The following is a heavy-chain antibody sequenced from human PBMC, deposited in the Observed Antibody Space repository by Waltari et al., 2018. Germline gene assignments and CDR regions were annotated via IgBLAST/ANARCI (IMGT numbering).Heavy chain of an antibody. Sequence: EVQLVESGGGLVQPGGCLRLSCAASGFPFSSYAMCWVRQAQGKGRGWVSAISGRGGSTYYADSVKGRFTISRDNSKNTLYLQMNSLRAEYTAVYYCAKEAVAGTYGTDYWGQGTLVTVSS. CDR1: GFPFSSYA. V-gene: IGHV3-23*04. CDR2: ISGRGGST. CDR3: AKEAVAGTYGTDY. J-gene: IGHJ4*02. D-gene: IGHD6-19*01.